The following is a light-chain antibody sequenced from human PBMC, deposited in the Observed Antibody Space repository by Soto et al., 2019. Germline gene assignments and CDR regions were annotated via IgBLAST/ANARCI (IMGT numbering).Light chain of an antibody. Sequence: EIVLTQSPATLSLSPGERATLSCRASQSVRSYLTWYQQRPGQSPRLLIYDASDRASGIPARFCGSGSETDFTLTISSLEPEDFAVYYCQQRYSWPPTFGQGTRLEIK. CDR1: QSVRSY. CDR3: QQRYSWPPT. J-gene: IGKJ5*01. V-gene: IGKV3-11*01. CDR2: DAS.